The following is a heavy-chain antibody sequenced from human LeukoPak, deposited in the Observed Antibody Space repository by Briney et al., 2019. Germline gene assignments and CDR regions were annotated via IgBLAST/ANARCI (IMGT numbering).Heavy chain of an antibody. CDR1: GGSISSYY. CDR3: ARLGYSSGYLDY. V-gene: IGHV4-59*08. J-gene: IGHJ4*02. CDR2: IYYSGST. D-gene: IGHD6-19*01. Sequence: SETLSLTCTVSGGSISSYYWSWIRQPPGKGLEWIGYIYYSGSTNYNPSLKSRVTISVDTSKNQFSLKLSSVTAADTAVYYCARLGYSSGYLDYWGQGTVVTVSS.